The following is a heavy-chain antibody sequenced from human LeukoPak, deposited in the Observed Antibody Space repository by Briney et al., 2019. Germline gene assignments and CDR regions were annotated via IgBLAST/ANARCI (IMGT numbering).Heavy chain of an antibody. Sequence: PSETLSLTCTVSGDSISSGDYYWSWIRQPAGKGLEWIGRISSSGSTNYNPSLKSRVTISVDTSKNQFSLKLSSVTAADTAVCYCARAGWEPMALDYWGQGTLVTVSS. D-gene: IGHD1-26*01. V-gene: IGHV4-61*02. CDR2: ISSSGST. CDR3: ARAGWEPMALDY. J-gene: IGHJ4*02. CDR1: GDSISSGDYY.